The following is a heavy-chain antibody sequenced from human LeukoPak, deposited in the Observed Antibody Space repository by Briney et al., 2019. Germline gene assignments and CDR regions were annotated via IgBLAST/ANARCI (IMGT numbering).Heavy chain of an antibody. CDR3: ARDATMMGNYFNY. D-gene: IGHD5-12*01. V-gene: IGHV4-61*02. Sequence: SETLSLTCTVSGGSISSGSYYWSWIRQPAGKGLEWIGRIYTSGSTNYNPSLKSRVTILVDTSKNQFSLKLSSVTAADTAVYYCARDATMMGNYFNYWGQGTLVTVSS. J-gene: IGHJ4*02. CDR1: GGSISSGSYY. CDR2: IYTSGST.